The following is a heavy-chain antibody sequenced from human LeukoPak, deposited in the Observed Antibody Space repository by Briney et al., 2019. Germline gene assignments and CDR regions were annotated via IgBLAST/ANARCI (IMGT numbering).Heavy chain of an antibody. CDR1: GDSISSYY. J-gene: IGHJ5*02. V-gene: IGHV4-59*08. CDR3: ARVGGPTVTGDWFDP. D-gene: IGHD4-17*01. Sequence: SETLSLTCTVSGDSISSYYWSWIRQPPGKGREWLGYIFDSGSNNFNPSLKSQVTISVDTSKNQFSLKLSSVTAADTAVYYCARVGGPTVTGDWFDPWGQGTLVTVSS. CDR2: IFDSGSN.